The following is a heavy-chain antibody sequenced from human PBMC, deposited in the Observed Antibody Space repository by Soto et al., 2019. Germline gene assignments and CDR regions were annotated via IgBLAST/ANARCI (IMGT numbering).Heavy chain of an antibody. D-gene: IGHD3-22*01. Sequence: GWSLRLSCAASGFTFSSYAMSLVRQAPGKGLEWVSAISGSGGSTYYADSVKGRFTISRDNSKNTLYLQMNSLRAEDTAVYYCAKVLTYYYDSSGYYGYWGKGALFTVAS. J-gene: IGHJ4*02. CDR1: GFTFSSYA. CDR2: ISGSGGST. V-gene: IGHV3-23*01. CDR3: AKVLTYYYDSSGYYGY.